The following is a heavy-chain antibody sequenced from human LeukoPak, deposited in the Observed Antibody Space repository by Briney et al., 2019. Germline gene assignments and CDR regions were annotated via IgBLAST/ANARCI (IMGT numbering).Heavy chain of an antibody. D-gene: IGHD6-19*01. CDR1: GGSFSVNY. Sequence: PSETLSLTCAVYGGSFSVNYWSWIRQPPGKGLEWIGEINDSGSTSYNPSLKSRVTISGDASKNQLSLKLSSVTAADTAVYYCARRPVAAGRSVRYFDYWGQGTLVTASS. CDR3: ARRPVAAGRSVRYFDY. CDR2: INDSGST. V-gene: IGHV4-34*01. J-gene: IGHJ4*02.